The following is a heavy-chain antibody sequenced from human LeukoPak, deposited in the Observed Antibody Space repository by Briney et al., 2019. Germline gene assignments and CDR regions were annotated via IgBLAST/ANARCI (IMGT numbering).Heavy chain of an antibody. J-gene: IGHJ4*02. CDR3: AREASV. D-gene: IGHD6-6*01. CDR2: MSPSDGST. V-gene: IGHV1-46*01. CDR1: GHTFTSLR. Sequence: ASVKVSCEASGHTFTSLRVHWVRQAPGQGLEWMGIMSPSDGSTDYAQKFQGRITMTRDASTNTAYMELSSLRSEDTAVYYCAREASVWGQGTLVTVSS.